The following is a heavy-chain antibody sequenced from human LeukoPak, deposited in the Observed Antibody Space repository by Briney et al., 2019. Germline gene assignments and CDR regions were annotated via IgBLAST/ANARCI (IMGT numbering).Heavy chain of an antibody. CDR3: VRHDGRGGATMGALDS. J-gene: IGHJ4*02. D-gene: IGHD5-12*01. CDR2: IYYGRTT. Sequence: SETLSLTCTVSAVSISSSSHHWGWIRQSPGKGLEWIGSIYYGRTTYYNPSLNSRVTISVVTSKNQFSLQLNSVTAADTAVYYCVRHDGRGGATMGALDSWGQGSLVTVSS. V-gene: IGHV4-39*01. CDR1: AVSISSSSHH.